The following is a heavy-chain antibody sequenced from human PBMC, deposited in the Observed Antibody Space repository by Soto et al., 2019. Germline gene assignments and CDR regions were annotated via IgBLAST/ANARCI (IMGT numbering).Heavy chain of an antibody. J-gene: IGHJ5*02. CDR1: GGSISSSNR. CDR2: IYHSGST. V-gene: IGHV4-4*02. Sequence: PSETLSLTCAVSGGSISSSNRWSWVRQPPGKGLEWIGEIYHSGSTNYNPSLKSRVTISVDKSKNQFSLKLSSVTAADTAVYYCARDRDVAAAGNWFDPWGQGTLVTVSS. CDR3: ARDRDVAAAGNWFDP. D-gene: IGHD6-13*01.